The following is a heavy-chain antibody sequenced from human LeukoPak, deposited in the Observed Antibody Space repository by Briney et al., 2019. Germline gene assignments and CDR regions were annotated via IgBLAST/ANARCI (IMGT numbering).Heavy chain of an antibody. V-gene: IGHV3-66*01. D-gene: IGHD3-22*01. CDR2: IQSGGRT. CDR3: ARGARDYYELDC. Sequence: PGGSLRLSCAASGFTFSSFAMTWVRQAPGKGLEWVSVIQSGGRTYYADSVKDRFTISRDNSKNTLYLQMDSLRVEDTGVYYCARGARDYYELDCWGQGTLVTVSS. CDR1: GFTFSSFA. J-gene: IGHJ4*02.